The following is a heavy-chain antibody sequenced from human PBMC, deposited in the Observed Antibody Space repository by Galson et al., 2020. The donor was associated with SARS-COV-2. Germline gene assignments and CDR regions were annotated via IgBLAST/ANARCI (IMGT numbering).Heavy chain of an antibody. CDR2: ISAYNGDT. CDR3: ARGGGYYYDSSGDY. Sequence: ASVKVSCKASGYSFSSYGITWVRQAPGQGLEWMGWISAYNGDTKYAQELQGRVTMTTDTSTSTAYIELRSLRSDDTAVYYCARGGGYYYDSSGDYWGQGTLVTVSS. V-gene: IGHV1-18*01. CDR1: GYSFSSYG. D-gene: IGHD3-22*01. J-gene: IGHJ4*02.